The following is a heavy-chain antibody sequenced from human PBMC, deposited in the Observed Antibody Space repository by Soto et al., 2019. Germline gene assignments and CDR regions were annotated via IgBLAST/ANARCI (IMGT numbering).Heavy chain of an antibody. CDR1: GYTLTELS. J-gene: IGHJ6*02. V-gene: IGHV1-24*01. D-gene: IGHD3-10*01. Sequence: ASVKVSCKVSGYTLTELSMHWVRQAPGKGLEWMGGFDPEDGETIYAQKFQGRVTMTEDTSTDTAYMELSSLRSDDTAVYYCARDYYYGSGSYSNHYYYYGMDVWGQGTTVTVSS. CDR2: FDPEDGET. CDR3: ARDYYYGSGSYSNHYYYYGMDV.